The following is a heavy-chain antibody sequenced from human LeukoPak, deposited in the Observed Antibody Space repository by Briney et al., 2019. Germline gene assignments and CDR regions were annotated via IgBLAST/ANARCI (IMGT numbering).Heavy chain of an antibody. CDR1: EDSVSSSSAS. J-gene: IGHJ4*02. D-gene: IGHD6-19*01. CDR3: TRTSSGPDY. V-gene: IGHV6-1*01. Sequence: SQTLSLPCAISEDSVSSSSASWNWIRQCPSRGLEWLGRTYYRSKWYNDYAVSVKSRITVNPDTSKNQFSLQLNSVTPEDTAVYYCTRTSSGPDYWGQGTLVTVSS. CDR2: TYYRSKWYN.